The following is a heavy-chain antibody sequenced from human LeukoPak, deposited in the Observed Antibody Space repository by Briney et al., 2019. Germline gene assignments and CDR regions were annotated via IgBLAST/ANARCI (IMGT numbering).Heavy chain of an antibody. CDR3: AREGLYSGSYYTSGAFDI. V-gene: IGHV3-53*01. Sequence: GGSLRLSCAASGFTVSSNYMSWVRQAPGKGLEWVSVIYSGGSTYYADSVKGRFTISRDNSKNTLYLQMNSLRAEDTAVYYCAREGLYSGSYYTSGAFDIWGQGTMVTVSS. D-gene: IGHD1-26*01. CDR2: IYSGGST. J-gene: IGHJ3*02. CDR1: GFTVSSNY.